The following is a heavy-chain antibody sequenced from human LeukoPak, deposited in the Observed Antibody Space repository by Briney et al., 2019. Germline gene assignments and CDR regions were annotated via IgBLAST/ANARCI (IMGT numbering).Heavy chain of an antibody. V-gene: IGHV4-59*08. J-gene: IGHJ4*02. CDR3: TRVYYSGWAFGD. D-gene: IGHD6-19*01. Sequence: PSGTLSLTCTVSGGTISSYYWNWIRQPPRKGLEWVAYIHDSGSTKYNPSLKRRVDISVYKTTNQLSLNLSSITAADTTVHYCTRVYYSGWAFGDWGQGTPGTVS. CDR1: GGTISSYY. CDR2: IHDSGST.